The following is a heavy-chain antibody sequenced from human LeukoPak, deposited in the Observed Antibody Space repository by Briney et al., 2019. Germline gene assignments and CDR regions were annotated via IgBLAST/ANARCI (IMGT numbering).Heavy chain of an antibody. CDR3: AREDTAMVNVDY. J-gene: IGHJ4*02. CDR2: INPSGGST. CDR1: GYTFTAYY. V-gene: IGHV1-46*01. D-gene: IGHD5-18*01. Sequence: GASVKVSCKASGYTFTAYYIHWVRQAPGQGLEWMGIINPSGGSTNYAQKFQGRVTMTRDTSTSTVYMELSSLKSEDTAVYYCAREDTAMVNVDYWGQGTLVTASS.